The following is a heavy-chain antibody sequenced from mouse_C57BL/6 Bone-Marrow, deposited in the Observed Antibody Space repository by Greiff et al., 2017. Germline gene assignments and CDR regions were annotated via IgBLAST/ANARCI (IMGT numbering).Heavy chain of an antibody. J-gene: IGHJ1*03. V-gene: IGHV10-1*01. Sequence: EVQLVESGGGLVQPKGSLKLSCAASGFSFNTYAMNWVRQAPGKCLEWVARIRSKSNNYATYYADSVKDRFTISRDDSESMLYLQMNNLKTEDTAMYYCVSHETDYGSSGRYFDVWGTGTTVTVSS. CDR3: VSHETDYGSSGRYFDV. D-gene: IGHD1-1*01. CDR2: IRSKSNNYAT. CDR1: GFSFNTYA.